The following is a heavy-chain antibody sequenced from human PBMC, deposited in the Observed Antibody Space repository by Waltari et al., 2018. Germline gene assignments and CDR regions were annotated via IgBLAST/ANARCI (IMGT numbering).Heavy chain of an antibody. V-gene: IGHV3-48*04. CDR3: ARFATRNGMDV. CDR1: GFTFSSYS. D-gene: IGHD1-1*01. J-gene: IGHJ6*04. Sequence: EVQLVESGGGLVQPGGSLRLSCAASGFTFSSYSMNWVRQAPGKGLEWVSYISSSSSTIYYADSVKGRFTISRDNAKNSLYLQMNSLRAEDTAVYYCARFATRNGMDVWGKGTTVTVSS. CDR2: ISSSSSTI.